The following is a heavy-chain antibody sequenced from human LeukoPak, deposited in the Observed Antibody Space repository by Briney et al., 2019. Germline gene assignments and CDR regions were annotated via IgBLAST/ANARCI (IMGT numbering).Heavy chain of an antibody. D-gene: IGHD3-22*01. Sequence: ASVTVSCKASGYTFIAYYIHWLRQAPGQGLEWMGRINPNSGGTNCAQKFQGRVTMTRDTSITTAYMELNSLTSDDTAVYYCARRGSGYYDSREAFNMWGQGTMVTVSS. CDR1: GYTFIAYY. J-gene: IGHJ3*02. CDR2: INPNSGGT. CDR3: ARRGSGYYDSREAFNM. V-gene: IGHV1-2*06.